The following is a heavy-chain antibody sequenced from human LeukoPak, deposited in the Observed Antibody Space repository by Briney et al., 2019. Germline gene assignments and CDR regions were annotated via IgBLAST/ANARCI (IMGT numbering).Heavy chain of an antibody. J-gene: IGHJ4*02. CDR2: IYHSGST. CDR1: GGSISSGGYY. D-gene: IGHD1-26*01. V-gene: IGHV4-30-2*05. Sequence: PSQTLSLTCTVSGGSISSGGYYWSWIRQPPGKGLEWIGYIYHSGSTYYNPSLKSRVTISVDTSKNQFSLKLSSVTAADTAVYYCARVQEPKRNGFDYWGQGTLVTVSS. CDR3: ARVQEPKRNGFDY.